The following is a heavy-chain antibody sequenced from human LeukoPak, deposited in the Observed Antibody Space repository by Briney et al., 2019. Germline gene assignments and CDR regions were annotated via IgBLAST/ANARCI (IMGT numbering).Heavy chain of an antibody. D-gene: IGHD1-1*01. J-gene: IGHJ4*02. Sequence: GGSLRLSCAASGFTFSSYAMSWVRQAPGKGLEWVSGISGSGGNIHYVDSVKGRFTISRDNSKNMLYLQINSLRVEDTAVYYCARDQLGAVLYFDYWGQGTLVTVSS. CDR2: ISGSGGNI. CDR3: ARDQLGAVLYFDY. V-gene: IGHV3-23*01. CDR1: GFTFSSYA.